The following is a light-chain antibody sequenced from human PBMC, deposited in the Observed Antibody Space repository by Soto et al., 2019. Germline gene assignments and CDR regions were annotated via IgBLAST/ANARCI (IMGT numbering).Light chain of an antibody. J-gene: IGLJ1*01. CDR2: DVS. CDR3: CSYAGSTNYV. Sequence: QSALTQPRSVSGSPGQSVTISCTGTSSDVGGYNYVSWYQQHPGKAPKVMIYDVSKRPSGVPDRFSGSKSGNTASLTISGLQAEDEADYYCCSYAGSTNYVFGTGTKLTVL. V-gene: IGLV2-11*01. CDR1: SSDVGGYNY.